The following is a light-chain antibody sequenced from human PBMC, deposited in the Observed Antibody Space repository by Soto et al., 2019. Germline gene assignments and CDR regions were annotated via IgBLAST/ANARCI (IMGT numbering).Light chain of an antibody. CDR2: DAS. Sequence: AIQLTQSPSSLSASVGDRVTVACRASQGIGSALAWYQQRPGKAPKLLISDASSLESGVPSRFSGSGSGTDFTLTISSLQPEDFATYCCQQFNSYPPSITFGQGTRLAIK. CDR3: QQFNSYPPSIT. CDR1: QGIGSA. J-gene: IGKJ5*01. V-gene: IGKV1-13*02.